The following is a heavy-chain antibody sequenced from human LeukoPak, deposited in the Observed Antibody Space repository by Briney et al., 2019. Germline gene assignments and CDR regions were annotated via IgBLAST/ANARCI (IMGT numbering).Heavy chain of an antibody. CDR3: VRDGGVSGYDLLDY. Sequence: GGSLRLSCAASGFTFSNYWMTWFRQAPGKGLEWVAHINQDGSEEHYMDSVKARFTISRDNAKNSLSLQMNSLTAEDTAVYYCVRDGGVSGYDLLDYWGQGTLVTVSS. CDR1: GFTFSNYW. V-gene: IGHV3-7*01. CDR2: INQDGSEE. J-gene: IGHJ4*02. D-gene: IGHD5-12*01.